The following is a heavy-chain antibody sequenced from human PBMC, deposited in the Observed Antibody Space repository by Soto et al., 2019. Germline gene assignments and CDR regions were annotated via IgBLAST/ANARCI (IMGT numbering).Heavy chain of an antibody. CDR3: SRGCGWFNY. CDR2: IDGSGTTK. CDR1: GFTFNDFE. V-gene: IGHV3-48*03. Sequence: EVQLLESGGGLVQPGGSLRLSCGVSGFTFNDFEMNWVRQAPGKGLEWLAYIDGSGTTKKYADSVRGRFSISRDNPNNSLFLQMSSLSAADTAIYYCSRGCGWFNYWCQGTLVYVSS. D-gene: IGHD2-15*01. J-gene: IGHJ4*02.